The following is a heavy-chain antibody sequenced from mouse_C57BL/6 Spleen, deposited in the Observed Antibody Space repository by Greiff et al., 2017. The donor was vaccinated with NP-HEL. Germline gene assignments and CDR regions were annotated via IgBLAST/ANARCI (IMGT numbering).Heavy chain of an antibody. CDR3: ASESLPYYCDY. Sequence: VHVKQSGAELVKPGASVKLSCTASGFNIKDYYMHWVKQRTEQGLEWIGRIDPEDGETKYASKFQGKATITADTSSNTAYLQLSSLTSEDTAVYYCASESLPYYCDYWGQGTTLTVAS. V-gene: IGHV14-2*01. J-gene: IGHJ2*01. D-gene: IGHD2-12*01. CDR2: IDPEDGET. CDR1: GFNIKDYY.